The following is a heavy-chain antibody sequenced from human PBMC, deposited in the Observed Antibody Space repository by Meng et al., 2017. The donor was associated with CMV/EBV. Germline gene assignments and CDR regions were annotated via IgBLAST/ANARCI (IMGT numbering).Heavy chain of an antibody. V-gene: IGHV3-9*01. CDR1: GFNFGEYA. D-gene: IGHD3-16*01. CDR3: AKGIVVGGVLHFDS. CDR2: ISWHSGSI. J-gene: IGHJ4*02. Sequence: SLKISCAASGFNFGEYAMHWVRQVSGKGLEWVSGISWHSGSIDYADSVKGRFTISRDNAKNSLYLQMSSLRAEDTALYYCAKGIVVGGVLHFDSWGQGTLVTVSS.